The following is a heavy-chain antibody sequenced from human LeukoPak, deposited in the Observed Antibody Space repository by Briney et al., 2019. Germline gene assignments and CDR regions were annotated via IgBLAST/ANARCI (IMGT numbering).Heavy chain of an antibody. Sequence: SETLSLTCTVSGYSISSDSFWGWIRQPPEKGLAWIVGFYHSGSTYYNPSLKSRVTISLDTSKNQFSLKLTSVTAADTAVYYCARGRLAGDDYHYMDVWGKGATVTVSS. CDR1: GYSISSDSF. CDR2: FYHSGST. V-gene: IGHV4-38-2*02. CDR3: ARGRLAGDDYHYMDV. J-gene: IGHJ6*03. D-gene: IGHD6-19*01.